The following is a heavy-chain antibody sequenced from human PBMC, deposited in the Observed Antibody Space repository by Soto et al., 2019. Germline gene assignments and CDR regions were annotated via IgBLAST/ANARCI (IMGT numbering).Heavy chain of an antibody. CDR1: GYTFTAYY. CDR2: VNPNTGDT. J-gene: IGHJ4*02. Sequence: ASVKVSCKGAGYTFTAYYSHWVRQAPGQGLEWMGWVNPNTGDTKYAPKFQGTVTMTRDTSISTAHMELKRLRSDDTAVYYCARQLAYCAGDCYTEPIDYWGQGTLVTVSS. V-gene: IGHV1-2*02. D-gene: IGHD2-21*02. CDR3: ARQLAYCAGDCYTEPIDY.